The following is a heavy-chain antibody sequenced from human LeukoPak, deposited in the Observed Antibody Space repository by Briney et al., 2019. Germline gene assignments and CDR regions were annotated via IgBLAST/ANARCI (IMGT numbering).Heavy chain of an antibody. V-gene: IGHV4-4*07. D-gene: IGHD6-13*01. J-gene: IGHJ6*03. Sequence: SETLSLTCTVSGGSISSYYWSWIRQPAGKGLEWIGRIYTSGSTNYNPSLKSRVTMSVDTSKNQFSLKLSSVTAADTAAYYCARGSNGYYYYYMDVWGKGTTVTVSS. CDR2: IYTSGST. CDR3: ARGSNGYYYYYMDV. CDR1: GGSISSYY.